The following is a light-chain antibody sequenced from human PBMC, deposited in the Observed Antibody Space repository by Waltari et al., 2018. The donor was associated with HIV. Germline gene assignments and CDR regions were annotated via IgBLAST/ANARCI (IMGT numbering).Light chain of an antibody. Sequence: QSVLTQPPSASGTPGQSVSISCSGSRSNIGRNYVYWYQHLPGTTPQVVIYRSDQRPSGFPDRFSGSNSGTSASLAIRGLRSEDEAHYYCAAWDDNLGGWVFGGGTKLTVL. CDR2: RSD. V-gene: IGLV1-47*01. CDR1: RSNIGRNY. CDR3: AAWDDNLGGWV. J-gene: IGLJ3*02.